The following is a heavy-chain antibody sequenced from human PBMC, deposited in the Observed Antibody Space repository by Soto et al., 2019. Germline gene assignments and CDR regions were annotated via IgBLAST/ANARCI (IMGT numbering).Heavy chain of an antibody. CDR1: GFTFSSYE. CDR3: ASSRGTFDY. J-gene: IGHJ4*02. CDR2: ISSSGSTI. Sequence: GGSLRLSCAASGFTFSSYEMNWVRQAPGKGLEWVSYISSSGSTIYYADSVKGRFTISRDNAKNSLYLQMNSLRAEDTAVYYCASSRGTFDYWGQGTLVTVSS. V-gene: IGHV3-48*03. D-gene: IGHD1-1*01.